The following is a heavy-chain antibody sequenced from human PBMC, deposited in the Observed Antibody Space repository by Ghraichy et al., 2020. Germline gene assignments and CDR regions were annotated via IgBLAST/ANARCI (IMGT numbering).Heavy chain of an antibody. CDR1: GFTFSSYG. Sequence: GGSLRLSCAASGFTFSSYGMHWVRQAPGKGLEWVAVIWYDGSNKYYADSVKGRFTISRDNSKNTLYLQMNSLRAEDTAVYYCARDQWLVQRVPGMDVWGQGTTVTVSS. CDR3: ARDQWLVQRVPGMDV. V-gene: IGHV3-33*01. CDR2: IWYDGSNK. D-gene: IGHD6-19*01. J-gene: IGHJ6*02.